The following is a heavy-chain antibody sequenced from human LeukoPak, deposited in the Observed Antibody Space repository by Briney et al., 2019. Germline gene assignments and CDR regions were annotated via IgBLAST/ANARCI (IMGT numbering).Heavy chain of an antibody. J-gene: IGHJ4*02. V-gene: IGHV3-23*01. CDR1: EFTFSSHA. CDR2: ISGGGEST. CDR3: AKGKYSSGGVPDY. D-gene: IGHD6-19*01. Sequence: GGSLRLSCVASEFTFSSHAMNWVRQAPGKGLEWVSSISGGGESTYYADSVKGRLTVSRDNSKNTLYLQINSLRGEDTAVYYCAKGKYSSGGVPDYWGQGTLVTVSS.